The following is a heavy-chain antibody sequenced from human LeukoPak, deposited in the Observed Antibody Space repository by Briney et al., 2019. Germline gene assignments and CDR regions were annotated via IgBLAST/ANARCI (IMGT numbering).Heavy chain of an antibody. CDR1: GGSFSGYY. CDR3: ARGRPEGSGWYRPYYYVDV. Sequence: SETLSLTCAVYGGSFSGYYWSWIRQPPGKGLEWIGEINHSGSTNYNPSLKSRVTISVDTSKNKFSLKLSSVTAADTAVYYCARGRPEGSGWYRPYYYVDVWGKGTTVTVSS. V-gene: IGHV4-34*01. CDR2: INHSGST. D-gene: IGHD6-19*01. J-gene: IGHJ6*03.